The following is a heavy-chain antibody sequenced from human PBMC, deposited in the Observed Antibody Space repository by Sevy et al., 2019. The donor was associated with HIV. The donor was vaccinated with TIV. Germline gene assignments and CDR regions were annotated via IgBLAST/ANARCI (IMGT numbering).Heavy chain of an antibody. J-gene: IGHJ5*02. Sequence: GGSLRLSCAASGFTFSSYGMHWVRQAPGKGLEWVAVIWYDGSNKYYADSVKGRFTISRDNSKNTLYLQMNSLRAEDTAVYYCARDPWDCSGVSCYSAGWFDPWGQGTLVTVSS. CDR1: GFTFSSYG. CDR2: IWYDGSNK. CDR3: ARDPWDCSGVSCYSAGWFDP. V-gene: IGHV3-33*01. D-gene: IGHD2-15*01.